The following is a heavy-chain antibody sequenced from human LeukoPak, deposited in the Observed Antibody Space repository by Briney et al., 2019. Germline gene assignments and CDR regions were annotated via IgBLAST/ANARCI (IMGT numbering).Heavy chain of an antibody. V-gene: IGHV4-31*03. CDR1: GGSISSGGYY. J-gene: IGHJ4*02. D-gene: IGHD2-21*02. CDR2: IYYSGST. CDR3: ARADIVVVTALDY. Sequence: SSQTLSLTCTVSGGSISSGGYYWSWIRQHPGKGLEWIGYIYYSGSTYYNPSLKRRVTISVDTSKNQFSLKLSSVTAADTAVYYCARADIVVVTALDYWGQGTLVTVSS.